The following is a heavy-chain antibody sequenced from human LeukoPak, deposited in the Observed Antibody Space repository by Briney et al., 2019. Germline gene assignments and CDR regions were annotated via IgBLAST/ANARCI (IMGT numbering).Heavy chain of an antibody. CDR2: ISSSSSTI. CDR1: GFTFSSYS. V-gene: IGHV3-48*01. D-gene: IGHD3-10*01. Sequence: PGGSLRLSCAASGFTFSSYSMNWVRQAPGKGLEWVSYISSSSSTIYYADSVKGRFTISRDNAKNSLYLQMNSLRAEDTAVYYCARREIRGVIDYWGQGTLVTVSS. J-gene: IGHJ4*02. CDR3: ARREIRGVIDY.